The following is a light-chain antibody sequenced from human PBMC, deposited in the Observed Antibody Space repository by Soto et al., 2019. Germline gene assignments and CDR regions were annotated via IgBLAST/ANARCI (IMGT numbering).Light chain of an antibody. V-gene: IGLV2-14*01. CDR2: EVR. J-gene: IGLJ2*01. CDR3: SAYTSRSTLV. Sequence: QSALTQPASLSGSPGQSITISCSGTSRDIGAYNHVSWYQQHPGKAPKLLIYEVRSRPSGISYRFSGSKSGTTASLTISSLRPEDEADYYCSAYTSRSTLVFGGGTKVTVL. CDR1: SRDIGAYNH.